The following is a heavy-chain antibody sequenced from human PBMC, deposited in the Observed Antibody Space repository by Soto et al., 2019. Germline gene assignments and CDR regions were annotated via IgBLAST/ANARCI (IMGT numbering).Heavy chain of an antibody. CDR2: IKQDGSEK. Sequence: EVQLVESGGGLVQPGGSLRLSCAASGFTFSSYWMSWVRQAPGKGLEWVANIKQDGSEKYYVDSVKGRFTISRDNAKNSLYLHMNSLRAEDTAVYYCASTVSTSSYFDLWGRGTLVTVSS. J-gene: IGHJ2*01. CDR3: ASTVSTSSYFDL. V-gene: IGHV3-7*01. D-gene: IGHD2-2*01. CDR1: GFTFSSYW.